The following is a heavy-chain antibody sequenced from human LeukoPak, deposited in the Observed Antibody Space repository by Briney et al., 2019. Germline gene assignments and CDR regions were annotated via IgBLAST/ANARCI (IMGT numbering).Heavy chain of an antibody. Sequence: PGGSLRLSCAASGFTFSSYAMHWVRQAPGKGLEWVAVISYDGSNKYYADSVKGRFTISRDNSKNTLYLQMNSLRAEDTAVYYCANHMVATHYFDYWGQGTLVTVSS. CDR3: ANHMVATHYFDY. CDR1: GFTFSSYA. D-gene: IGHD5-12*01. CDR2: ISYDGSNK. J-gene: IGHJ4*02. V-gene: IGHV3-30-3*01.